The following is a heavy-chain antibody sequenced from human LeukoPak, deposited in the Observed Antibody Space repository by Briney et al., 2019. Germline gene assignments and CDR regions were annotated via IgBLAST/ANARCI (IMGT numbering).Heavy chain of an antibody. Sequence: PSETLSLTCAVYGGSFSGYYWRWIRQPPGKGLEWVGEINDSGSTTCNPSFMSRVTISVGATENQSSLKLMTGTGADEAAVYCSRAPHFWGQGTLVTVSS. CDR2: INDSGST. V-gene: IGHV4-34*01. CDR3: SRAPHF. CDR1: GGSFSGYY. J-gene: IGHJ1*01.